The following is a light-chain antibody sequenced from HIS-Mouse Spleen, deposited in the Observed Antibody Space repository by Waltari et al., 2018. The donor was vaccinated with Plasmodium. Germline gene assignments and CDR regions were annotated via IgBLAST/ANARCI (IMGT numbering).Light chain of an antibody. J-gene: IGLJ2*01. V-gene: IGLV3-19*01. CDR2: GKN. Sequence: SSELTQDPAVSVALGQTVRITCQGDSLRSYYASWYQQKPGQAPVLVIYGKNNLPAGIPDRFAGSSSGNTASLTITGAQAEDEADYYCNSRDSSGNQLVFGGGTKLTVL. CDR3: NSRDSSGNQLV. CDR1: SLRSYY.